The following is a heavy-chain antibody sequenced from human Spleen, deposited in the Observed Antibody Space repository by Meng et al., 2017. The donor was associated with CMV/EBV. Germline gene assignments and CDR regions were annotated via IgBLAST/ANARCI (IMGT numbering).Heavy chain of an antibody. CDR3: ARSGIYGGTSRKARNFDY. CDR1: GSLSGYY. Sequence: GSLSGYYWSWIRQSPGTGLQWIAEIDDSGNTNYNPSLTSRVHISIDPSKKQFSLRLNFVTAADTAVYFCARSGIYGGTSRKARNFDYWGQGNLVTVSS. J-gene: IGHJ4*02. CDR2: IDDSGNT. D-gene: IGHD4-23*01. V-gene: IGHV4-34*01.